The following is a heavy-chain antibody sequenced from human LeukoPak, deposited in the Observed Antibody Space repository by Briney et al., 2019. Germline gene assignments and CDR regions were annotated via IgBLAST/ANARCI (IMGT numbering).Heavy chain of an antibody. V-gene: IGHV4-30-2*01. J-gene: IGHJ4*02. CDR2: IYPSGGT. Sequence: SETLSLTCADSGGSIASGGFSWNWIRQPPGKGLEWIGYIYPSGGTYYNPSLKSRLTISVDTSKNQFSLKLSSVTAADTAVYYCARGRVAARGFDYWGQGTLVTVSS. D-gene: IGHD6-6*01. CDR1: GGSIASGGFS. CDR3: ARGRVAARGFDY.